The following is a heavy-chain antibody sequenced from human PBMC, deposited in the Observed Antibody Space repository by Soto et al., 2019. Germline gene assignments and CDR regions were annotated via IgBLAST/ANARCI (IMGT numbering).Heavy chain of an antibody. CDR2: IIPIFGTA. J-gene: IGHJ4*02. D-gene: IGHD2-2*01. CDR3: ARDFEGGYCSSTSCSPVFEY. Sequence: ASVKVSCKASGGTFSSYAISWVRQAPGQGLEWMGGIIPIFGTANYAQKFQGRVTITADESTSTAYMELSSLRSEDTAVYYCARDFEGGYCSSTSCSPVFEYWGQGTLVTVSS. CDR1: GGTFSSYA. V-gene: IGHV1-69*13.